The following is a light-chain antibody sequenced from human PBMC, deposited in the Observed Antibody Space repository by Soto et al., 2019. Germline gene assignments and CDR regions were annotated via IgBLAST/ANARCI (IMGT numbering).Light chain of an antibody. V-gene: IGKV3-20*01. Sequence: EIVLTQSPGTLSLSPGERATLSCRASQSVRSTYLAWYQQKPGQAPKLLIYGASSRPTGIPDRFSGSGSGTDFTLTISRLEPEDFAVYYCHQYGSSPWTFGQGTKVEIK. CDR3: HQYGSSPWT. CDR2: GAS. CDR1: QSVRSTY. J-gene: IGKJ1*01.